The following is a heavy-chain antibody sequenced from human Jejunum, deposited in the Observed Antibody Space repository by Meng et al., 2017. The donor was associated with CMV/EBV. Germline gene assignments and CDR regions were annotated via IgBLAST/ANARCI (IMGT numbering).Heavy chain of an antibody. CDR1: GFTFSNYW. J-gene: IGHJ6*02. CDR3: ARSAPYVYSSPGV. D-gene: IGHD6-19*01. CDR2: IKQGGSEK. V-gene: IGHV3-7*01. Sequence: SGFTFSNYWMNWIRQAPGKGLEWVAKIKQGGSEKYYVDSVKGRFTISRDNTKNSLYLQMNSLRAEDTAVYSCARSAPYVYSSPGVWGQGTTVTVSS.